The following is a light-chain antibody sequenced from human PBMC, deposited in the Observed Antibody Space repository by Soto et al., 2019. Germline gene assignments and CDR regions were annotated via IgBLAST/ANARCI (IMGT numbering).Light chain of an antibody. CDR3: QQYGASPIT. J-gene: IGKJ5*01. CDR1: QSVRSNF. CDR2: DAS. Sequence: EIVLTQSPGTLSLSPGERATLSCRASQSVRSNFLAWYQQKPGQAPRLLISDASNRATGIPDRFSDSGSGTDFTLTISRLEPEDFVLYYCQQYGASPITFGQGTRLEIK. V-gene: IGKV3-20*01.